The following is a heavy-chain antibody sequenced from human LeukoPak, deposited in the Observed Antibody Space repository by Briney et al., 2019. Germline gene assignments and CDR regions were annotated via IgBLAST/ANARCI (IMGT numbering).Heavy chain of an antibody. Sequence: PGGSERLSCAASGFTFSSYTMNWVRQAPGKGLELFSSISSAGTYIYYADSVKGRFTISRDNAKNSLYLQMNSLRAEDTAVYYCVKDGAAAGTLFLFGYWGQGTPVAVSS. J-gene: IGHJ4*02. CDR1: GFTFSSYT. V-gene: IGHV3-21*01. D-gene: IGHD6-13*01. CDR2: ISSAGTYI. CDR3: VKDGAAAGTLFLFGY.